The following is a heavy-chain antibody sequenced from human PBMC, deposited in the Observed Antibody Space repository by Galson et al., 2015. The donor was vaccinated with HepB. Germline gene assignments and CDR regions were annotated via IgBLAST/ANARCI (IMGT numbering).Heavy chain of an antibody. CDR3: ARERGSIFSQLFYFDY. Sequence: SLRLSCAASGFTFNGYSMNWVRQAPGKGLEWLSYISSSSSTTIYYADAVKGRFTISRDNAKSSLDLQMNSLRAEDTAVYYCARERGSIFSQLFYFDYWGQGALVTVSS. J-gene: IGHJ4*02. CDR1: GFTFNGYS. CDR2: ISSSSSTTI. D-gene: IGHD3-9*01. V-gene: IGHV3-48*04.